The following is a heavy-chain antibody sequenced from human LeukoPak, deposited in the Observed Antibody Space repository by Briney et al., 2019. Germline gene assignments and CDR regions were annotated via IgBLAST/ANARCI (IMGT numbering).Heavy chain of an antibody. V-gene: IGHV3-23*01. J-gene: IGHJ6*04. Sequence: GGSLRLSCAASGFTFSSYAMSWVRQAPGKGLEWVSAISGSGGSTYYADSVKGRFTISRDNSKNTLYLQMNSLRAEDTAVYYCAKMGDCSSTSCPPLPYSYYGMDVWGKGTTVTVSS. CDR2: ISGSGGST. D-gene: IGHD2-2*01. CDR1: GFTFSSYA. CDR3: AKMGDCSSTSCPPLPYSYYGMDV.